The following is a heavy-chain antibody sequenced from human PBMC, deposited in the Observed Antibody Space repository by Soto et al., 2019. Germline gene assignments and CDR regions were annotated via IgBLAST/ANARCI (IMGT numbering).Heavy chain of an antibody. Sequence: LSLTCTVSGGSVSSGSYYWSWIRQPPGKGLEWIAYIYHSGSTNYNPSLKSRVTISVDTSKNQFSLKVNSVTAADTAVYYCARSRAAGPYYYYGMDVWGQGTSVTVSS. D-gene: IGHD3-10*01. CDR2: IYHSGST. CDR3: ARSRAAGPYYYYGMDV. J-gene: IGHJ6*02. V-gene: IGHV4-61*01. CDR1: GGSVSSGSYY.